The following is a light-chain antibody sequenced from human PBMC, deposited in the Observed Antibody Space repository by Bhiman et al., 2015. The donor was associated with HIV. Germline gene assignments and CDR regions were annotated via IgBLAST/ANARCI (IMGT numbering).Light chain of an antibody. Sequence: GSVAPGQTASITCSGDKLGNRYACWYQQKPGQSPVLVIYQDNKRPSGIPERFSGSNSGNSATLTISSVEAGDEADYYCQLWDGLSNQKVFGTGTKVTVL. CDR3: QLWDGLSNQKV. J-gene: IGLJ1*01. V-gene: IGLV3-1*01. CDR2: QDN. CDR1: KLGNRY.